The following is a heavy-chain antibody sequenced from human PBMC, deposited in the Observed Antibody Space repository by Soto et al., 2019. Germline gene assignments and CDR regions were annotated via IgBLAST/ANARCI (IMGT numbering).Heavy chain of an antibody. Sequence: GESLTISFKGSGYTFTSYLICWVRQMPVKGLAWMGIVYPGDSDTTYSPSFQGQVTISADKSISTAYLQWSSLKASDPAVYYCAREGTSPAIDYWAQGTLLT. CDR2: VYPGDSDT. CDR3: AREGTSPAIDY. D-gene: IGHD2-8*01. V-gene: IGHV5-51*01. CDR1: GYTFTSYL. J-gene: IGHJ4*01.